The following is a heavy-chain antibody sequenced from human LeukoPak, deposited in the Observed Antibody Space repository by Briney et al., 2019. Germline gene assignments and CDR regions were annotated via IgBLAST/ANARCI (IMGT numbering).Heavy chain of an antibody. D-gene: IGHD3-3*01. CDR3: ARGRTNIFGVVMVY. J-gene: IGHJ4*02. V-gene: IGHV1-8*01. CDR2: MNPNSGKT. Sequence: ASVKVSCKASGYTLTSYDISWVRQATGQGLEWMGWMNPNSGKTGYAQKFQGRITITRNTSISTAYMELSSLRSEDTAVYYCARGRTNIFGVVMVYWGQGTLVTVSS. CDR1: GYTLTSYD.